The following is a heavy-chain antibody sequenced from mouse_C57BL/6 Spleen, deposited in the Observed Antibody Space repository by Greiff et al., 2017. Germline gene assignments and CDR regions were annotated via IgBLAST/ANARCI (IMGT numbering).Heavy chain of an antibody. CDR2: IWRGGST. CDR3: AKNVYYGYDDYYAMDY. D-gene: IGHD2-2*01. Sequence: QVQLQQSGPGLVQPSQSLSITCTVSGFSLTSYGVHWVRQSPGKGLEWLGVIWRGGSTDYNAAFMSRLSITKDNSKSQVFFKMNSLQADDTAIYYCAKNVYYGYDDYYAMDYWGQGTSVTVSS. V-gene: IGHV2-5*01. CDR1: GFSLTSYG. J-gene: IGHJ4*01.